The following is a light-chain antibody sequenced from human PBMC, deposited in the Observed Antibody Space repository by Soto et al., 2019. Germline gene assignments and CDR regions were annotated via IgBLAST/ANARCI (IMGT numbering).Light chain of an antibody. CDR3: QQYHSSST. J-gene: IGKJ2*01. CDR2: AAS. CDR1: QSISSW. Sequence: DIQMTQSPSTLSASVGDRVTITCRASQSISSWLAWYQQQPGKGPKLLIYAASTLESGVPSRFSGSGSGTDFNLTISSLQPDDFASYYCQQYHSSSTFGQGTKLEI. V-gene: IGKV1-5*01.